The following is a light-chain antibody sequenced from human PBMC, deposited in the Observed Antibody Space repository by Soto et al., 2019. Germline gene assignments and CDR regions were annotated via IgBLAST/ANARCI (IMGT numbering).Light chain of an antibody. CDR2: EVS. V-gene: IGLV2-14*01. CDR1: SGDIGGYNY. Sequence: QSALTQPASVSGSPGQSITISCAGTSGDIGGYNYVSWYQQHPGKAPRVMIYEVSNRPSGVSNRFSGSKSGNTASLTISELQAEDEADYYCSSFTISSTLFVFGSGTKLTVL. J-gene: IGLJ1*01. CDR3: SSFTISSTLFV.